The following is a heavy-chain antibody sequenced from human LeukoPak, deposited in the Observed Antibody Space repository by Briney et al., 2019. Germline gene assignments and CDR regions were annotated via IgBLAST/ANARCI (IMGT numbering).Heavy chain of an antibody. CDR1: GFTFSSYA. D-gene: IGHD2-2*01. Sequence: PGGSLRLSCAASGFTFSSYAMRWVRQAPGKGLEWVSAISGSGGRTYYADSVQGRFTISRDNSKNTLYLQMNSLRAEDTAVYYCAKDYRYCTSTSCYGDDAFDIWGQGTMVSVSS. CDR2: ISGSGGRT. V-gene: IGHV3-23*01. CDR3: AKDYRYCTSTSCYGDDAFDI. J-gene: IGHJ3*02.